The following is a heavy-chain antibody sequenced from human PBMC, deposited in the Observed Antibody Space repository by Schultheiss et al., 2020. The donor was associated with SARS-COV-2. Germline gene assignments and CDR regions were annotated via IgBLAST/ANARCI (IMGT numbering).Heavy chain of an antibody. V-gene: IGHV3-66*01. D-gene: IGHD3-16*02. CDR3: ARDAVSYNWFDP. J-gene: IGHJ5*02. CDR2: IYSGGST. CDR1: GFTFSSYA. Sequence: GGSLRLSCAASGFTFSSYAMSWVRQAPGKGLEWVSVIYSGGSTYYADSVKGRFTISRDNAKNSLYLQMNSLRAEDTAVYYCARDAVSYNWFDPWGQGTLVTVSS.